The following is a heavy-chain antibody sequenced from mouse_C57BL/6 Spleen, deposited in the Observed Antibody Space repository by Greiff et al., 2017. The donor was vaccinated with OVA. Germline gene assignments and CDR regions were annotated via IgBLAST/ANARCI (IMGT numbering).Heavy chain of an antibody. CDR2: IDPETGGT. CDR3: TRGGLRAWFAD. D-gene: IGHD2-4*01. Sequence: VQLQQSGAELVRPGASVTLSCKASGYTFTDYEMHWVKQTPVHGLEWIGAIDPETGGTAYNQKFKGKAILTADKPSSTAYMWLRSLTSEDSAVYYCTRGGLRAWFADWGQGTLVTVAA. CDR1: GYTFTDYE. V-gene: IGHV1-15*01. J-gene: IGHJ3*01.